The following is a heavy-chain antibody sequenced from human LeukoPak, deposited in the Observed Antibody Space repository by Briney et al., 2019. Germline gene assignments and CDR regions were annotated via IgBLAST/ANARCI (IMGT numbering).Heavy chain of an antibody. CDR1: GFTFNNYW. V-gene: IGHV3-7*01. J-gene: IGHJ6*04. D-gene: IGHD3-10*02. CDR2: IKQDGREK. CDR3: AELGITMIGGV. Sequence: GGSLRLSCTASGFTFNNYWMSWVRQAPGKGLEWVASIKQDGREKYYVDSVKGRFTISRDNAKNSLYLQMNSLRAEDTAVYYCAELGITMIGGVWGKGTTVTISS.